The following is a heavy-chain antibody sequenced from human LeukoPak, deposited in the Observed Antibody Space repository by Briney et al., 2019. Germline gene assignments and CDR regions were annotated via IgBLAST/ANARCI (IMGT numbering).Heavy chain of an antibody. CDR1: GFTFSSYG. CDR3: GRGQGLLISMG. CDR2: IWYDGSNK. D-gene: IGHD3-10*01. Sequence: GRSLRLSCAAPGFTFSSYGMHWVRQAPGKGLEWVAVIWYDGSNKYYADSVKGRFTISRDNSKNTLYLQMNSLRAEATAVYYWGRGQGLLISMGWGQGTLVTVSS. J-gene: IGHJ4*02. V-gene: IGHV3-33*01.